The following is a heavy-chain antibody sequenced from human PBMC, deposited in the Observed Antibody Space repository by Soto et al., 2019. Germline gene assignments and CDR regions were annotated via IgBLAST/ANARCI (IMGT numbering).Heavy chain of an antibody. CDR1: GYTFSNYA. D-gene: IGHD3-3*01. Sequence: GAPVKVSCKASGYTFSNYAISWVRQAPGQGLEWMGWITAHNGNTKYAQKFQARVTMTTDTSTSTASMELRSLTSDDTAVYYCARDAPYDDFWSGVMELYYYGMDVWGQGTTVTVSS. CDR2: ITAHNGNT. CDR3: ARDAPYDDFWSGVMELYYYGMDV. V-gene: IGHV1-18*01. J-gene: IGHJ6*02.